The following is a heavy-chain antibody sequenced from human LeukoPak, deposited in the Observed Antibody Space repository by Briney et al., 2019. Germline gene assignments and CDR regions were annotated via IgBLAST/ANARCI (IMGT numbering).Heavy chain of an antibody. Sequence: SETLSLTCAVYGGSFSGYYWSWIRQPPGKGLEWIGEINHSGSTYYNPSLKSRVTISVDTSKDQFSLKLSSVTAADTAVYYCARGRMITFGGVIVIGDFDYWGQGTLVTVSS. CDR2: INHSGST. CDR1: GGSFSGYY. D-gene: IGHD3-16*02. CDR3: ARGRMITFGGVIVIGDFDY. J-gene: IGHJ4*02. V-gene: IGHV4-34*01.